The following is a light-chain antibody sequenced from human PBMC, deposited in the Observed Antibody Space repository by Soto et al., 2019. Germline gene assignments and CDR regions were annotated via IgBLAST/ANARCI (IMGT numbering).Light chain of an antibody. V-gene: IGLV2-14*01. CDR3: SAYTTSSTMV. CDR2: EVR. CDR1: MRDVGAYNL. J-gene: IGLJ3*02. Sequence: QSALTQPASVSGSAGQSITISCSGTMRDVGAYNLVSWYQQHPGTAPKLIIYEVRSRPSGTSSRFSGSRSGNTASLTISGHPSEDACDYYCSAYTTSSTMVFGGGTKLTVL.